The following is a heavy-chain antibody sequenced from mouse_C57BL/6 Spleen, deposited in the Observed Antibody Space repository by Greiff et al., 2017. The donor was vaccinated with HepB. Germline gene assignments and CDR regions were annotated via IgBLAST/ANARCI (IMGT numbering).Heavy chain of an antibody. CDR1: GYTFTSYW. CDR3: ARMDYGNLGDFDY. V-gene: IGHV1-55*01. D-gene: IGHD2-1*01. J-gene: IGHJ2*01. Sequence: QVQLQQPGAELVKPGASVKMSCKASGYTFTSYWITWVKQRPGQGLEWIGDIYPGSGSTNYNEKFKSKATLTIDTSSSTAYMQLSSLTSEDSAVYYCARMDYGNLGDFDYWGQGTTLTVSS. CDR2: IYPGSGST.